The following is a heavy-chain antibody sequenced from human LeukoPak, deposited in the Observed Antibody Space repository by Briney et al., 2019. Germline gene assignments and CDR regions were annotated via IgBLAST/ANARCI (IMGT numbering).Heavy chain of an antibody. J-gene: IGHJ6*02. CDR1: GFTFSSYW. CDR3: XXHFWRAFYGMDV. CDR2: IKQDGSEK. V-gene: IGHV3-7*01. D-gene: IGHD3-3*02. Sequence: GGSLRLSCAASGFTFSSYWMSWVRQAPGKGLEWVANIKQDGSEKYYVDSVKGRFTISRDNAKNSLYLQMNSLRAEDTAWYYCXXHFWRAFYGMDVWGQGTTVTVSS.